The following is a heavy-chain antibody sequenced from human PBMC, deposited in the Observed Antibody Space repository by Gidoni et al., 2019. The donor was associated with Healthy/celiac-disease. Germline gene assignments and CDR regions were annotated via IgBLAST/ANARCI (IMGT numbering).Heavy chain of an antibody. J-gene: IGHJ6*02. Sequence: EVQLVESGGGLVKPGGSLSLSGAASGFTFSNAWMSWCRQGPGKGREWGGMIKSKTDGGTKDYAATVKGKFTISRDDSKNTLYLQMNSLKTEDTAVYYCTPRHSGNGYEKNYYYYGMDVWGQGTTVTVSS. CDR2: IKSKTDGGTK. CDR1: GFTFSNAW. V-gene: IGHV3-15*01. CDR3: TPRHSGNGYEKNYYYYGMDV. D-gene: IGHD5-12*01.